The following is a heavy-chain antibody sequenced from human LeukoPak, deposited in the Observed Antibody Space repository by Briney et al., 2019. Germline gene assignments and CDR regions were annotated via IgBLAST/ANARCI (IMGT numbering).Heavy chain of an antibody. CDR3: ARVLRAHYYDSSGTFFDY. J-gene: IGHJ4*02. V-gene: IGHV1-69*04. CDR2: IIPILGIA. CDR1: GGTFSSYA. Sequence: ASVKVSCKASGGTFSSYAISWVRQAPGQGLEWVGRIIPILGIANYAQKFQGRVTITADKSTSTAYMELSSLRSEDTAVYYCARVLRAHYYDSSGTFFDYWGQGTLVTVSS. D-gene: IGHD3-22*01.